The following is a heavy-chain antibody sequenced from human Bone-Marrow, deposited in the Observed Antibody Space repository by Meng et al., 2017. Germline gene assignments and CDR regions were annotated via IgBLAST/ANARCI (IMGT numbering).Heavy chain of an antibody. CDR2: IYYSGST. V-gene: IGHV4-39*01. CDR1: GGSISSSSYY. Sequence: QLQLQESGPGLGKPSETLARTCTVAGGSISSSSYYWGGIRQPPGKGLEWIGSIYYSGSTYYNPSLKSRVTISVDTSKNQFSLKLSSVTAADTAVYYCARQGFLEWLLYRGNWFDPWGQGTLVTVSS. D-gene: IGHD3-3*01. J-gene: IGHJ5*02. CDR3: ARQGFLEWLLYRGNWFDP.